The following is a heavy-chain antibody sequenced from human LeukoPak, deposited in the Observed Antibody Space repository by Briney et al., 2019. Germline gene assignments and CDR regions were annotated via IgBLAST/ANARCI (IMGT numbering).Heavy chain of an antibody. CDR1: GFTFTSYW. D-gene: IGHD3-22*01. CDR2: IYPGDSDT. Sequence: GGSLRLSCAASGFTFTSYWIGWVRQMPGKGLEWMGIIYPGDSDTRYSPSFQGQVTISADKSISTAYLQWSSLKASDTAMYYCARRRIGVNYYDSSDADYFDYWGQGTLVTVSS. V-gene: IGHV5-51*01. J-gene: IGHJ4*02. CDR3: ARRRIGVNYYDSSDADYFDY.